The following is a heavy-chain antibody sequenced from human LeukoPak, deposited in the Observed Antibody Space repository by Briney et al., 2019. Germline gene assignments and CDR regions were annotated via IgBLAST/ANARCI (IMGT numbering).Heavy chain of an antibody. Sequence: PSETLSLTCTVSGYSISSGYYWGWIRQPPGKGLEWIGSIYHSGSTYYNPSLKSRVTISVDTSKNQFSLKLSSVTAADTAVYYCAVNSGSDAFDIWGQGTMVTVSS. CDR2: IYHSGST. J-gene: IGHJ3*02. CDR3: AVNSGSDAFDI. D-gene: IGHD6-19*01. V-gene: IGHV4-38-2*02. CDR1: GYSISSGYY.